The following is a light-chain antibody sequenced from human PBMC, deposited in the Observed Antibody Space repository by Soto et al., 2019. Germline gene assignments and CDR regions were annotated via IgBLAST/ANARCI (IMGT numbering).Light chain of an antibody. J-gene: IGLJ3*02. CDR2: SNS. V-gene: IGLV1-47*02. CDR1: SSNIGSNY. Sequence: QSVLTQAPSASGTPGQRVTISCSGSSSNIGSNYVFWYQQLPGTAPKLLIQSNSERPSGVPDRFSGSKSGTSASLAISGLRSEDEADYHCATWDDRLSGLVFGGGTQLTV. CDR3: ATWDDRLSGLV.